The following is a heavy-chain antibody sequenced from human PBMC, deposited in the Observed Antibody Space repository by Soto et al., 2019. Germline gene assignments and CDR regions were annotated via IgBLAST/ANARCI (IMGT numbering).Heavy chain of an antibody. D-gene: IGHD6-13*01. CDR1: VFTFSSYA. CDR3: AKDLRLGSSWYSYYYYGMDV. Sequence: GPLRLSCAASVFTFSSYAMSWVRQAPGKGLEWVSAISGSGGSTYYADSVKGRFTISRDNSKNMLYLQMNSLRAGDTAVYYCAKDLRLGSSWYSYYYYGMDVWGQGTTVTVSS. V-gene: IGHV3-23*01. J-gene: IGHJ6*02. CDR2: ISGSGGST.